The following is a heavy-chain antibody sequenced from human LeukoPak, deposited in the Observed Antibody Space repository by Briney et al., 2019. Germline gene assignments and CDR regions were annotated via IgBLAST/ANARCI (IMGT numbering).Heavy chain of an antibody. CDR2: INHSGST. V-gene: IGHV4-34*01. J-gene: IGHJ4*02. D-gene: IGHD1-26*01. Sequence: SETLSLTCAVYGGSFSGYYWSWIRQPPGKGLEWIGEINHSGSTNYNPSLKSRVTISVDTSKNQSSLKLSSVTAADTAVYYCARLIVGDYFDSWGQGTLVTVSS. CDR3: ARLIVGDYFDS. CDR1: GGSFSGYY.